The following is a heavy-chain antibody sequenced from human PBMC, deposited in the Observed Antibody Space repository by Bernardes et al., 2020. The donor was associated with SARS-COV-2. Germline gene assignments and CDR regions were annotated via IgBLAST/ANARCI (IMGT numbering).Heavy chain of an antibody. CDR2: INHSGST. V-gene: IGHV4-34*01. J-gene: IGHJ6*02. CDR3: ARGKSTRYCSGGSCYSYYYYGMDV. Sequence: SETLSLTCAVYGGSFSGYYWSWIRQPPGKGLEWIGEINHSGSTNYNPSLKSRVTISVDTSKNQFSLKLSSVTAADTAVYYCARGKSTRYCSGGSCYSYYYYGMDVWGQGTTVTVSS. D-gene: IGHD2-15*01. CDR1: GGSFSGYY.